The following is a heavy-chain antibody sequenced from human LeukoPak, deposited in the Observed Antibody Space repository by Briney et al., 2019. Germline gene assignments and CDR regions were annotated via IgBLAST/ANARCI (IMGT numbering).Heavy chain of an antibody. CDR3: AKDPDQLLYPNWFDP. D-gene: IGHD2-2*02. CDR1: GFTVSSNY. Sequence: GGSLRLSCAASGFTVSSNYMSWVRQAPGKGLEWVSAISGSGGSTYYADSVKGRFTISRDNSKNTLYLQMNSLRAEDTAVYYCAKDPDQLLYPNWFDPWGQGTLVTVSS. V-gene: IGHV3-23*01. J-gene: IGHJ5*02. CDR2: ISGSGGST.